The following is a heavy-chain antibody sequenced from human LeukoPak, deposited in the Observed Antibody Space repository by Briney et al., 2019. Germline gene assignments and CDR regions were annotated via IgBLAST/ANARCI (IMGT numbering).Heavy chain of an antibody. J-gene: IGHJ3*02. CDR3: ARSGYKYGADAFDI. V-gene: IGHV4-59*01. Sequence: SETLSLTCTVSGGSISSYYWGWIRQPPGKGLEWIGYIYYSGSTNYDPSLKSRVTMSVDTSKNRFSLRLSSVTAADTAMYYCARSGYKYGADAFDIWGQGTMGTVSS. CDR1: GGSISSYY. D-gene: IGHD5-18*01. CDR2: IYYSGST.